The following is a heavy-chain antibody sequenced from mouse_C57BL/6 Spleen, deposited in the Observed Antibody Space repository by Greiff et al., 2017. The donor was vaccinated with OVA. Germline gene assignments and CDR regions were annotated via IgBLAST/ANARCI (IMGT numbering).Heavy chain of an antibody. J-gene: IGHJ2*01. CDR3: ARERGGTGGYFDY. CDR1: GYTFTSYW. Sequence: QVQLKQPGAELVKPGASVKLSCKASGYTFTSYWMHWVKQRPGQGLEWIGMIHPNSGSTNYNEKFKSKATLTVDKSSSTAYMQLSSLTSEDSAVYYCARERGGTGGYFDYWGQGTTLTVSS. CDR2: IHPNSGST. D-gene: IGHD4-1*01. V-gene: IGHV1-64*01.